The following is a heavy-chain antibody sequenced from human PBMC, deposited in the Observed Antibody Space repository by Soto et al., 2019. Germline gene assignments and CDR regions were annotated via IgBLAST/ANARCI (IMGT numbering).Heavy chain of an antibody. CDR3: AKVDEQGLVRRGAFDI. V-gene: IGHV3-23*01. Sequence: EVQLLESGGGLVQPGASLRLSCAASGFTFSSYAMSWVRQAPGKGLEWVSVISDTGGNRYYADSVKGRFTISRDNSKNWLYLQMNSLRVEDTAVYYCAKVDEQGLVRRGAFDIWGQGTMVTVSS. D-gene: IGHD6-19*01. J-gene: IGHJ3*02. CDR2: ISDTGGNR. CDR1: GFTFSSYA.